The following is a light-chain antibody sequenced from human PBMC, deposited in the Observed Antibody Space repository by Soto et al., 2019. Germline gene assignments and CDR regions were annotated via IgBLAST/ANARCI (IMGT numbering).Light chain of an antibody. J-gene: IGLJ1*01. V-gene: IGLV2-14*01. CDR1: SSDVGGYNY. Sequence: QSALTQPASVSGSPGQSITISCTGTSSDVGGYNYVSWYQQHPGKAPKLMIYDVSNRPSGVSNRFSGSKSGNTASLTISGLQAEYEADYYCSSYTSSSTLHVFGPGTKVTVL. CDR2: DVS. CDR3: SSYTSSSTLHV.